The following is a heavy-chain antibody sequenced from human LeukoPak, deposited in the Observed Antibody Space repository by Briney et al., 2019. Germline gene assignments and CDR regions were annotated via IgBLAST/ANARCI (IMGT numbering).Heavy chain of an antibody. J-gene: IGHJ4*02. CDR2: INHSGST. CDR1: GGSFSGYY. CDR3: ARGYCSGGSCFFDY. V-gene: IGHV4-34*01. D-gene: IGHD2-15*01. Sequence: SETLSLTCAVYGGSFSGYYWSWIRQPPGKGLEWIGEINHSGSTNYNPSLKSRVTISVDTSKNQFSLKLSSVTAADTAVYYCARGYCSGGSCFFDYWGQGTLVTVSS.